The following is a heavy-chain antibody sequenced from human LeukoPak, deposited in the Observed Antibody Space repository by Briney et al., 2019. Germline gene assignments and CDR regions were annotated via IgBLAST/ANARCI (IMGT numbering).Heavy chain of an antibody. CDR1: GFNFRAYW. CDR2: IWYGGSNK. V-gene: IGHV3-30*02. Sequence: GGSLRLSCTTSGFNFRAYWMAWVRQAPGKGLEWVAVIWYGGSNKYYADSVKGRFTISRDNSKNTLYLQMNSLRAEDTAVYYCAKGDVEGSTSWFFDYWGQGTLVTVSS. J-gene: IGHJ4*02. D-gene: IGHD2-2*01. CDR3: AKGDVEGSTSWFFDY.